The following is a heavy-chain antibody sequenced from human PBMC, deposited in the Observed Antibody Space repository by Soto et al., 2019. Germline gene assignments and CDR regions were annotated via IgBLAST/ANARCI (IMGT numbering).Heavy chain of an antibody. Sequence: AGGSLRLSCAASGFTFSTSWMTWVRQAPGKGLEWVANIKQDGSEKYYVDSVKGRFTISRDNAKNSLYLQMNSLRAEDTAVYYCARVSGSGSSPFFDYWGQGTLVTVSS. CDR1: GFTFSTSW. D-gene: IGHD3-10*01. CDR2: IKQDGSEK. V-gene: IGHV3-7*03. J-gene: IGHJ4*02. CDR3: ARVSGSGSSPFFDY.